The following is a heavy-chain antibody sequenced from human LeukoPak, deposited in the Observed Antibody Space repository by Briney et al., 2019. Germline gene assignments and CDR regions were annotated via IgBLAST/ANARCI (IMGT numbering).Heavy chain of an antibody. CDR1: GYSISGGYY. Sequence: PSETLSLTCTVSGYSISGGYYWGWIRQPPGKGLEWIGTIFQSVSTYYNPSLKSRVTTSVDTSKNQFSLKLSSVTAADTAVYYYARNNSNGFDFWSQGTLVTVSS. CDR2: IFQSVST. CDR3: ARNNSNGFDF. V-gene: IGHV4-38-2*02. J-gene: IGHJ4*02. D-gene: IGHD6-19*01.